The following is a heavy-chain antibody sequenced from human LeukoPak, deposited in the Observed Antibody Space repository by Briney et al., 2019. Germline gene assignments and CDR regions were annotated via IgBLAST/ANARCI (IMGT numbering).Heavy chain of an antibody. CDR3: AREPAERYYDFWSGNSGMDV. V-gene: IGHV3-21*01. D-gene: IGHD3-3*01. Sequence: GGSLRLSCAASGFTFSSYNMNWVRQAPGKGLEWVSSISSSSRYINYADSMKGLFTISRDNAKNSLYLQMNSLRAEDTAVYYCAREPAERYYDFWSGNSGMDVWGQGTTVTVSS. CDR1: GFTFSSYN. J-gene: IGHJ6*02. CDR2: ISSSSRYI.